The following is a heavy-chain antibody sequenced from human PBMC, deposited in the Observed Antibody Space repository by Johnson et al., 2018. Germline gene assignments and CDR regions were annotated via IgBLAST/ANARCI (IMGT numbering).Heavy chain of an antibody. J-gene: IGHJ6*03. V-gene: IGHV3-30*04. D-gene: IGHD5-12*01. Sequence: QVQLVESGGGVVQPGRSLRISCAASGFTFSSYAIHWVRQAPGKGLEWVAVISHDGINKNHGDSVKGRFTISRDNSKNRLYLQMNSLRAEDSVVYYCARDNGGATEGYYMDVWGKGTTVTVSS. CDR3: ARDNGGATEGYYMDV. CDR1: GFTFSSYA. CDR2: ISHDGINK.